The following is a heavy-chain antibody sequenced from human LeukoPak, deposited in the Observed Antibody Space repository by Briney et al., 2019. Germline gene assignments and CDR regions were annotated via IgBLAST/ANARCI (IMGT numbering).Heavy chain of an antibody. CDR3: AKAVGAIRYYFDY. Sequence: PGGSLRLSCADSGFSFSNYAMNLVRQAAGKGLEWVSGISGSGGSRYYADSVKGRFTISRDYSKNTVYLQMNSLRADDTAVYYCAKAVGAIRYYFDYWGQGTLVTVSS. CDR1: GFSFSNYA. CDR2: ISGSGGSR. J-gene: IGHJ4*02. D-gene: IGHD1-26*01. V-gene: IGHV3-23*01.